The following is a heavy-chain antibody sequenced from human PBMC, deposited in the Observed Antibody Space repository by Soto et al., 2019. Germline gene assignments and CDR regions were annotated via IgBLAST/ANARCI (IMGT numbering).Heavy chain of an antibody. CDR3: AREGYYYDSSGYSYYYGMDV. Sequence: RLSCAASGFTFSSYAMHWVRQAPGKGLEWVAVISYDGSNKYYADSVEGRFTISRDNSKNALYLQMNSLRAEDTAVYYCAREGYYYDSSGYSYYYGMDVWGQGTTVTV. J-gene: IGHJ6*02. V-gene: IGHV3-30-3*01. CDR2: ISYDGSNK. D-gene: IGHD3-22*01. CDR1: GFTFSSYA.